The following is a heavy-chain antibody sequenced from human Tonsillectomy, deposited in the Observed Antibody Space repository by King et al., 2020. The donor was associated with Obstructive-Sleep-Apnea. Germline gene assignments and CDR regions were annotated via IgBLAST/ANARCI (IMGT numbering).Heavy chain of an antibody. V-gene: IGHV5-51*01. J-gene: IGHJ6*02. CDR3: ARQISYYYGMDV. CDR2: IFPADSDT. Sequence: QLVQSGAEVKKPGESLKISCKGSGYSFATQWIGWVRQMPGKGLEWMGIIFPADSDTRYSPSFQGQVTISADTSISTAYLQGSSLKASDTAMYYCARQISYYYGMDVWGQGTTVTVSS. CDR1: GYSFATQW.